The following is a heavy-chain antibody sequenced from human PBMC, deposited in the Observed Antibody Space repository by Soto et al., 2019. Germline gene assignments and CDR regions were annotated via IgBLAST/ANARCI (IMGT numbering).Heavy chain of an antibody. CDR1: GGSFSGYY. CDR3: ARLITGTTTPWFDP. Sequence: SETLSLTCAVYGGSFSGYYWSWIRQPPGKGLEWIGEINHSGSTNYNPSLKSRVTISVDTSKNQFSLKLSSVTAADTAVYYCARLITGTTTPWFDPWGQGTLVTVSS. D-gene: IGHD1-7*01. J-gene: IGHJ5*02. CDR2: INHSGST. V-gene: IGHV4-34*01.